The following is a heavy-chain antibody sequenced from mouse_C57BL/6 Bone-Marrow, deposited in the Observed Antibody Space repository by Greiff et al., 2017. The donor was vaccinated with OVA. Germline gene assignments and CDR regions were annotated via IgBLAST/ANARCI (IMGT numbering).Heavy chain of an antibody. D-gene: IGHD4-1*01. CDR3: ARGSWDPPY. J-gene: IGHJ3*01. CDR2: ISDGGSYT. V-gene: IGHV5-4*03. CDR1: GFTFSSYA. Sequence: EVKLMESGGGLVKPGGSLKLSCAASGFTFSSYAMSWVRQTPEKRLEWVATISDGGSYTYYPDNVKGRFTISRDNAKNNLYLQMSHLKSEDTAMYYCARGSWDPPYWGQGTLVTVSA.